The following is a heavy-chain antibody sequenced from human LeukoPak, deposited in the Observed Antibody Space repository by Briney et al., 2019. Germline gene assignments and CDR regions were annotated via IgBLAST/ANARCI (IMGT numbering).Heavy chain of an antibody. V-gene: IGHV3-74*01. J-gene: IGHJ4*02. CDR2: INTDGRST. CDR3: ARARGSYDVFDY. CDR1: GFTFSSYW. D-gene: IGHD1-26*01. Sequence: GGSLRLSCAASGFTFSSYWMQWVRQAPGKGPVWVSRINTDGRSTSYADSVKGRFTISRDNAKNTLYLQMNSLRAEDTAVYYCARARGSYDVFDYWGQGTLVTVSS.